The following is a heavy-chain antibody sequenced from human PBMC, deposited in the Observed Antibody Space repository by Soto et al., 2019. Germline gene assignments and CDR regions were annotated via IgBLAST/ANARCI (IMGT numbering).Heavy chain of an antibody. CDR2: IYYSGST. CDR1: GGSISSGGYY. Sequence: QVQLQESGPGLVKPSQTLSLTCTVSGGSISSGGYYWSWIRQHPGKGLEWIGYIYYSGSTYYNPSLKGRVTLSVDTSKNQFSLKLSSVTAADTAVYYCARYCSGGSCYSSDWFDPWGQGTLVTVSS. CDR3: ARYCSGGSCYSSDWFDP. D-gene: IGHD2-15*01. V-gene: IGHV4-31*03. J-gene: IGHJ5*02.